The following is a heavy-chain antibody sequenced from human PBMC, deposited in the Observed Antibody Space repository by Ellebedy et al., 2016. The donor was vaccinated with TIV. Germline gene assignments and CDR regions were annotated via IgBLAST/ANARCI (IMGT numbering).Heavy chain of an antibody. CDR3: ARRLNAFDIGGYGMDV. Sequence: GGSLRLSXKPSGFSFSTYGINWVRQAPGKGLEWVALISYDGSEKYYADSVKGRFAISRDNSKNRLDLQMDSLRFEDSAVYFCARRLNAFDIGGYGMDVWGQGTTVTVSS. J-gene: IGHJ6*02. CDR2: ISYDGSEK. CDR1: GFSFSTYG. D-gene: IGHD3-10*01. V-gene: IGHV3-30*03.